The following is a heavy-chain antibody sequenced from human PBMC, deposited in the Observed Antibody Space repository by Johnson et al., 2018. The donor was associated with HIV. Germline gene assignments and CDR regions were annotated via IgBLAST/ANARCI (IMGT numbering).Heavy chain of an antibody. V-gene: IGHV3-11*04. CDR2: ISSTANIM. Sequence: VQLVESGGGLVKPGGSLRLSCPASGFTFSDYHMSWIRQAPGKGLEWISYISSTANIMYYADSMKGRFTISRDNGKNSLYLQMNSLRVEDTATYYCARASQSVFHIWGQGTMVTVSS. CDR1: GFTFSDYH. J-gene: IGHJ3*02. CDR3: ARASQSVFHI.